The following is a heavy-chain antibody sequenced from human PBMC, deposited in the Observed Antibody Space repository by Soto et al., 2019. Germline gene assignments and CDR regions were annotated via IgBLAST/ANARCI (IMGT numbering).Heavy chain of an antibody. Sequence: GGSLRLSCAASGFTFSSYAMSWVRQAPGKGLEWVSAISGSGGSTYYADSVKGRFTISRDNSKNTLYLQMNSLRAEDTAVYYCEKSISEWLLSRYYFDYWGQGTLVTVSS. D-gene: IGHD3-3*01. CDR2: ISGSGGST. J-gene: IGHJ4*02. CDR1: GFTFSSYA. V-gene: IGHV3-23*01. CDR3: EKSISEWLLSRYYFDY.